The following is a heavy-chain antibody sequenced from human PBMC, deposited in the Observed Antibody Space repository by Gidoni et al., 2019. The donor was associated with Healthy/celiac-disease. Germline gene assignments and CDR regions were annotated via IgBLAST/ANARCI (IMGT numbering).Heavy chain of an antibody. CDR3: AKDSLLPRRDGYPDY. CDR1: GFTFDDYA. Sequence: EVQLVESGGGVVQPGGSLRLSCAASGFTFDDYAMHWVRQAPGKGLEWVSLIMGDGGSTYYADSVKGRFTISRDNSKNSLYLQMNSLRTEDTALYYCAKDSLLPRRDGYPDYWGQGTLVTVSS. V-gene: IGHV3-43*02. J-gene: IGHJ4*02. D-gene: IGHD5-12*01. CDR2: IMGDGGST.